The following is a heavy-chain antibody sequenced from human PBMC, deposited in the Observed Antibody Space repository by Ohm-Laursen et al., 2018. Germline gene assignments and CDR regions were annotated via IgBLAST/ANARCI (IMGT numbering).Heavy chain of an antibody. CDR2: INPKSGGT. CDR1: GYTFTGYY. Sequence: ASVKVSCKASGYTFTGYYIHWVRQAPGQGLEWMGWINPKSGGTIYAQKFQGRVTMTRDTSISTAYMELRRLRSDDTAVYYCARGIVSIYFESSGYRAADYWGQGTLVTVSA. D-gene: IGHD3-22*01. V-gene: IGHV1-2*02. J-gene: IGHJ4*02. CDR3: ARGIVSIYFESSGYRAADY.